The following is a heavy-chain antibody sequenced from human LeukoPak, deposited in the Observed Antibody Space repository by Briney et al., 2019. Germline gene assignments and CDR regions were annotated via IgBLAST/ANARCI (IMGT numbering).Heavy chain of an antibody. D-gene: IGHD2-15*01. J-gene: IGHJ5*02. Sequence: GGSLRLCCAASGFTFSSYAMSWVRQAPGKGLEWVSAISGSGGSTYYADSVKGRFTISRDNSKNTLYLQMNSLRAEDTAVYYCAKGGRYCSGGSCYSSNWFDPWGQGTLVTVSS. CDR3: AKGGRYCSGGSCYSSNWFDP. CDR1: GFTFSSYA. V-gene: IGHV3-23*01. CDR2: ISGSGGST.